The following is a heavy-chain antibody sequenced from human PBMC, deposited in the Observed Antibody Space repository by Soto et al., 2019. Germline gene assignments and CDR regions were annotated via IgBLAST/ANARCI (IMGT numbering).Heavy chain of an antibody. CDR1: GFTLSSYG. J-gene: IGHJ4*02. V-gene: IGHV3-30*18. CDR2: ISYDGSNK. CDR3: AKADYSQTYFDY. Sequence: QVQLVESGGGVVQPGRSLRLCCAASGFTLSSYGMHWVRQAPGKGLEWVAVISYDGSNKYYADSVKGRFIISRDNSKNTLYLQMNSLRAEDTAVYYCAKADYSQTYFDYWGQGTLVTVSS. D-gene: IGHD2-15*01.